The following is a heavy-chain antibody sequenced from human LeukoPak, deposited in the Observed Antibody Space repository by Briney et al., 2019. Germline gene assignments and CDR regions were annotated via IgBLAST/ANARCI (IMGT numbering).Heavy chain of an antibody. J-gene: IGHJ4*02. CDR2: MNQDGSEK. CDR3: AGHDYCTPDHYFDY. Sequence: GGSLRLSCAASVFSFSHYRMIWVPQATGKGLEWVANMNQDGSEKYYVDSVKGRFTISRDNAKRSLYLQMNSLRAGDTAVYYCAGHDYCTPDHYFDYWGQGTLVTVSS. V-gene: IGHV3-7*01. CDR1: VFSFSHYR. D-gene: IGHD4-11*01.